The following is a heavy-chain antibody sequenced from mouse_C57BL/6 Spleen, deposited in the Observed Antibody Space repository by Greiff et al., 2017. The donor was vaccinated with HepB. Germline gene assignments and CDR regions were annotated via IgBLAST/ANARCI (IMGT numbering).Heavy chain of an antibody. J-gene: IGHJ2*01. CDR1: GYTFTSYW. D-gene: IGHD1-1*02. V-gene: IGHV1-59*01. CDR3: ARLGVALDY. Sequence: QVQLKQPGAELVRPGTSVKLSCKASGYTFTSYWMHWVKQRPGQGLEWIGVIDPSDSYTNYNQKFKGKATLTVDTSSSTAYMQLSSLTSEDSAVYYCARLGVALDYWGQGTTLTVSS. CDR2: IDPSDSYT.